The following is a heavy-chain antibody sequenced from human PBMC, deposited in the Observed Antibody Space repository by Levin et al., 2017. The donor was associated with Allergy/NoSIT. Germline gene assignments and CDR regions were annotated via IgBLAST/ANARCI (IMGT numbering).Heavy chain of an antibody. CDR1: GFTFSTYA. Sequence: GGSLRLSCAGSGFTFSTYAMGWVRQAPGKGQEWVSTISGDGGYIRYADSVKGRFTISRDNSKNTLFLQMSSLRVEDTAIYYCAREPHGDSSLDYWGQGALVTVSS. V-gene: IGHV3-23*01. CDR2: ISGDGGYI. J-gene: IGHJ4*02. CDR3: AREPHGDSSLDY. D-gene: IGHD6-13*01.